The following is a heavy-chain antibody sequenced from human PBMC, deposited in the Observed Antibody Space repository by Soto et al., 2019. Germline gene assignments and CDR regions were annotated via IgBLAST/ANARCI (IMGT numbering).Heavy chain of an antibody. CDR3: ATTLYDILTGYYTTGMDV. J-gene: IGHJ6*02. CDR2: IIPIFGTA. Sequence: QVQLVQSGAEVKKPGSSVKLSCKASGGTFSSYAISWVRQAPGQGLEWMGGIIPIFGTANYAQKFQGRVTITADESTSTAYMELSSLRSEDTAVYYCATTLYDILTGYYTTGMDVWGQGTTVTVSS. D-gene: IGHD3-9*01. V-gene: IGHV1-69*01. CDR1: GGTFSSYA.